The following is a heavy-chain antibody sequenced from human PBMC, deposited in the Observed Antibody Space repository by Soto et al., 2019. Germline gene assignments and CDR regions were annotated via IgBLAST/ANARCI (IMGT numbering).Heavy chain of an antibody. CDR1: GFTFSTYS. D-gene: IGHD6-19*01. J-gene: IGHJ4*02. CDR2: ISSSSTYI. Sequence: EVQLVESGGGLVKPGGSLRLSCAASGFTFSTYSMNWVRQAPGKGLEWVSYISSSSTYIYYADSVKGRFTISRDNAKNSLYLQMNSLRAEDTAVYYCLRAVAGSFAPDYWGQGTLVTVSS. V-gene: IGHV3-21*01. CDR3: LRAVAGSFAPDY.